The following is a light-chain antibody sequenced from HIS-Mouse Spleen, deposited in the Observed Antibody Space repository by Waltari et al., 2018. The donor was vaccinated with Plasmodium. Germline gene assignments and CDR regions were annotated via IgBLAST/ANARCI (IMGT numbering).Light chain of an antibody. CDR2: DVS. V-gene: IGLV2-11*01. Sequence: QSALTQPRSVSGSPGQSVTISCTGTSSDVGGYNYVSWYQQHPGNAPKLMIYDVSKRPSGVPVRFSGSKSGNTASLTISGLQAEDEADYYCCSYAGSYTWVFGGGTKLTVL. CDR1: SSDVGGYNY. J-gene: IGLJ3*02. CDR3: CSYAGSYTWV.